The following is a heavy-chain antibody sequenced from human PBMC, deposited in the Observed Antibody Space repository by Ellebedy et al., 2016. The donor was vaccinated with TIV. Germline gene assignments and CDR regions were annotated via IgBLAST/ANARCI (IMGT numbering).Heavy chain of an antibody. Sequence: GESLKISCQGSGYKFTSYWLGWVRQMPGKVLEWVGIIYPGGSGTRYNPSLQGQVTISADESTSTVYLHWSNLKASDTAMYFCVRLYYYETTGYYTPFDYWGPGTLVIVSS. CDR3: VRLYYYETTGYYTPFDY. J-gene: IGHJ4*02. D-gene: IGHD3-22*01. V-gene: IGHV5-51*01. CDR1: GYKFTSYW. CDR2: IYPGGSGT.